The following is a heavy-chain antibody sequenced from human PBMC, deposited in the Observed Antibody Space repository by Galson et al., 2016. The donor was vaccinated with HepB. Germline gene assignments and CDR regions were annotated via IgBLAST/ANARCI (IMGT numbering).Heavy chain of an antibody. Sequence: SETLSLTCTVSGGSISSYYWSWIRQPPGKGLEWIGYVYYSGSTDYNPSLKSRVSISVDTSKNQFSLKLSSVTAADTAMYYCARVTRIEATGTGFDYWGQGTLVTVSS. CDR2: VYYSGST. CDR3: ARVTRIEATGTGFDY. D-gene: IGHD6-13*01. J-gene: IGHJ4*02. V-gene: IGHV4-59*01. CDR1: GGSISSYY.